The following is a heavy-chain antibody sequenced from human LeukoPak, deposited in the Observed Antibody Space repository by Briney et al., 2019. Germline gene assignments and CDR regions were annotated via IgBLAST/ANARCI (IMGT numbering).Heavy chain of an antibody. CDR3: ARGYCSSSGCYDWFDP. J-gene: IGHJ5*02. CDR1: GYTFTGYY. CDR2: IDPNSGGT. Sequence: ASVKVSCKASGYTFTGYYIHWVRQAPGQGLEWMGWIDPNSGGTNYAQKFQGRVTMTRDTSISTAYMELRRLRSDDTAVYFCARGYCSSSGCYDWFDPWGQGTLVTVSS. V-gene: IGHV1-2*02. D-gene: IGHD2-2*01.